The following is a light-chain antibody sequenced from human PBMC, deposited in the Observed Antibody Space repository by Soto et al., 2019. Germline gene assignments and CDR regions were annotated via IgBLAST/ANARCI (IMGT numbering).Light chain of an antibody. CDR1: QSVKTF. V-gene: IGKV3-11*01. Sequence: EVDLTRVPATRSLSLGNRATLSCRASQSVKTFLVWYQQRPGQAPRLLIYDASHRAAGIPARFSGSGFGTDFTLTISSLEPEDAAVYYCQQRSNWPPITFGQGTRLEI. CDR2: DAS. CDR3: QQRSNWPPIT. J-gene: IGKJ5*01.